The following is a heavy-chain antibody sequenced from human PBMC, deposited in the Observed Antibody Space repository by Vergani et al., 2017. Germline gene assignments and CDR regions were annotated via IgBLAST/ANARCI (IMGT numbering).Heavy chain of an antibody. V-gene: IGHV4-38-2*02. Sequence: QVQLPESGPGLVKPSETLSLTCGVSGYSISSGYYWGWIRQPPGKGLEWIGSIYYSGSTYYNPSLKSRVTISVDTSKNQFSLKLSSVTAADTAVYYCARDHYADFDYWGQGTLVTVSS. CDR3: ARDHYADFDY. CDR2: IYYSGST. D-gene: IGHD4-17*01. CDR1: GYSISSGYY. J-gene: IGHJ4*02.